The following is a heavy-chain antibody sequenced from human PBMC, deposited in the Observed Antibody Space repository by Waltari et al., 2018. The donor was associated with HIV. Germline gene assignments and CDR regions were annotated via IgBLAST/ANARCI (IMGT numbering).Heavy chain of an antibody. D-gene: IGHD3-22*01. J-gene: IGHJ3*01. V-gene: IGHV4-38-2*02. Sequence: QVRLQESGPGLVKPSEPQSLTCSVSGSSISSRYYWGWIRQAPAKGLGWIRSIYRTGTTDYNPSLKSPVSVSLNRSKNQFSLKLSSVNAAVTAVYYCARDQDYYDSSGYTCYAFDPWGQGTMVIVSS. CDR2: IYRTGTT. CDR1: GSSISSRYY. CDR3: ARDQDYYDSSGYTCYAFDP.